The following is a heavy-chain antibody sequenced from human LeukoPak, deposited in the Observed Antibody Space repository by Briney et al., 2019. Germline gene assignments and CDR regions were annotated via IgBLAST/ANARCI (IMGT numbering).Heavy chain of an antibody. D-gene: IGHD2-2*01. J-gene: IGHJ4*02. CDR2: ISTDGGSP. Sequence: GGSLKLSCAASGFTFSSYAMHWIRQAPGKGLEYVSAISTDGGSPYYANSVKGRFTISRDNSKNMLYLQMGSLRTEDIAVYYCARWSSTSCYDYWGQGTLVTVSS. CDR1: GFTFSSYA. CDR3: ARWSSTSCYDY. V-gene: IGHV3-64*01.